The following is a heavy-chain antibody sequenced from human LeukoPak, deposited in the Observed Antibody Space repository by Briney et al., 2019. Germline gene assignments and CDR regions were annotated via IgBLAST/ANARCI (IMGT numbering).Heavy chain of an antibody. V-gene: IGHV3-43D*03. CDR3: AKDSSGYYWDY. J-gene: IGHJ4*02. D-gene: IGHD3-22*01. Sequence: GGSLRLSCAASGFTFDDCAMPWVRQAPGKGLEWVSLISWDGGSTYYADSVKGRFTISRDNSKNSLYLQMNSLRVEDAALYYCAKDSSGYYWDYWGQGTLVTVSS. CDR2: ISWDGGST. CDR1: GFTFDDCA.